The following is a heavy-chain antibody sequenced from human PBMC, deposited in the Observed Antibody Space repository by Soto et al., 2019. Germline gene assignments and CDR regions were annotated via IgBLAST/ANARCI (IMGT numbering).Heavy chain of an antibody. Sequence: QLVQSGGGLVQPGGSLRLSCAASGFLFDNFWMTWVRQAPGKGLEWVANIKQDGSETYYADSVKGRFTISRDNSRDSLYLQMNSLRAEDTAMYYCARDTGATVAGTFDFWGQGTLVTVSS. CDR3: ARDTGATVAGTFDF. CDR1: GFLFDNFW. CDR2: IKQDGSET. V-gene: IGHV3-7*01. D-gene: IGHD6-19*01. J-gene: IGHJ4*02.